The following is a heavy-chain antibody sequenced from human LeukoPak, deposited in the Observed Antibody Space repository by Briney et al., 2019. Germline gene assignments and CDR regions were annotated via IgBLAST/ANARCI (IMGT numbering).Heavy chain of an antibody. CDR1: GFTFSGSA. D-gene: IGHD6-13*01. V-gene: IGHV3-73*01. CDR3: TRQDGSSWFSDC. CDR2: IRSKANSYAT. J-gene: IGHJ4*02. Sequence: GGSLRLSCAASGFTFSGSAMHWVRQASGKGLEWVGRIRSKANSYATAYAASVKGRFTISRDDSKNTAYLQMNSLKTEDTAVYYCTRQDGSSWFSDCWGQGTLVTVSS.